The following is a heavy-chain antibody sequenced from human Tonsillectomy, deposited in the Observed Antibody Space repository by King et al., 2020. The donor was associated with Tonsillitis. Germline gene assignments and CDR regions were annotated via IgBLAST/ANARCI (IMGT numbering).Heavy chain of an antibody. Sequence: VQLVESGGGLVQPGGSLRLPCRAPGFTFSNSWMGWVRQAPGKGLEWVAKIKKDGTSKYYLDSVEGRFTISRDNAENSLYLQMNSLRDEDTAVYYCAKHGDRAFDYWGQGTLVTVSS. CDR2: IKKDGTSK. CDR3: AKHGDRAFDY. J-gene: IGHJ4*02. CDR1: GFTFSNSW. D-gene: IGHD4-17*01. V-gene: IGHV3-7*01.